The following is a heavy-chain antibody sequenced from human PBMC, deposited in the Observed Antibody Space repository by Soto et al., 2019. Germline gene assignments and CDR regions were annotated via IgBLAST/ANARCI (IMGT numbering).Heavy chain of an antibody. CDR3: ARHGSF. J-gene: IGHJ4*02. V-gene: IGHV4-39*01. D-gene: IGHD3-16*02. Sequence: QMQLQESGPGLVKHSETLSLTCTVSNGSISTTSYNWGWIRQSPGKGLEWIGTIFYTGTTSYNPSLKSRVTITVDPSNNQFSLKLASVTASDTAVYYCARHGSFWGQGILVVVSS. CDR2: IFYTGTT. CDR1: NGSISTTSYN.